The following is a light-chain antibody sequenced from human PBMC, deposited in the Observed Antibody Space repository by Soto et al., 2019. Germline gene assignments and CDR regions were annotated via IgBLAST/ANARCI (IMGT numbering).Light chain of an antibody. Sequence: EIVLTQSPVTLSLSPGERATVSCRASQSVSSYLAWYQQKPGQAPRLLIYDASNRATGIPARFSGSGSGTDFTLTIDNLEPEDFAVYYCQRRSNWPPITFGQGTRLEIK. CDR3: QRRSNWPPIT. J-gene: IGKJ5*01. V-gene: IGKV3-11*01. CDR2: DAS. CDR1: QSVSSY.